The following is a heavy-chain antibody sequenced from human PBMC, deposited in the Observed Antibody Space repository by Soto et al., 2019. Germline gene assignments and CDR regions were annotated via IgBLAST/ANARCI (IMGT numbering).Heavy chain of an antibody. CDR2: ISGSGGST. CDR3: AKDSRVTMVRGVIIPPGY. CDR1: GFTFSTYA. V-gene: IGHV3-23*01. D-gene: IGHD3-10*01. J-gene: IGHJ4*02. Sequence: GGSLRLSCAASGFTFSTYAMNWVRQAPGEGLEWVSAISGSGGSTHYADSVKGRFTISRDNSKNTLNLQMNSLRAEDTAVYYCAKDSRVTMVRGVIIPPGYWGQGTLVTVSS.